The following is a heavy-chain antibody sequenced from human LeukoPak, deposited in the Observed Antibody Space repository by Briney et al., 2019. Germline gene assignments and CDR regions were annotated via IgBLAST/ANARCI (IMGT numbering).Heavy chain of an antibody. CDR1: GGSISSGDYY. CDR3: ARIGSIGAYTAMAAGTDFDY. V-gene: IGHV4-30-4*01. CDR2: IYFSGST. D-gene: IGHD5-18*01. J-gene: IGHJ4*02. Sequence: SQTLSLTCTVSGGSISSGDYYWSWIRQPPGKGLEWIGYIYFSGSTYYNPSLKSRVTISVDTSKNQFSLKLSSVTAADTAVYYCARIGSIGAYTAMAAGTDFDYWGQGTLVTVSS.